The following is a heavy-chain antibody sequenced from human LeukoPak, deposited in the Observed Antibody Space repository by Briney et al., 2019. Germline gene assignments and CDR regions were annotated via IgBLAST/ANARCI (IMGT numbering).Heavy chain of an antibody. D-gene: IGHD6-19*01. CDR2: INPNSGGT. Sequence: ASVKVSCKASGYTFTGYYMHWVRQAPGQGLEWMGWINPNSGGTNYAQKFQGRVTMTRDTSISTAYMELSRLRSDDTAVYYCARVSSGWTVFDYWGQGTLVTVSS. CDR1: GYTFTGYY. J-gene: IGHJ4*02. CDR3: ARVSSGWTVFDY. V-gene: IGHV1-2*02.